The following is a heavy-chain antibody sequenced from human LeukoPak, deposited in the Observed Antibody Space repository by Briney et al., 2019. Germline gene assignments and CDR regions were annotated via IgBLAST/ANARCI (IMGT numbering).Heavy chain of an antibody. V-gene: IGHV4-38-2*02. Sequence: NPSETLSLTCTVSGYSISSGYYWGWIRQPPGKGLEWIGSIYHSGSTYYNPSLKSRVTISVDTSKNQFSVKLSSVTAADTAVYYCARLKYYYDSSGYRAEYFQHWGQGTLVTVSS. J-gene: IGHJ1*01. D-gene: IGHD3-22*01. CDR3: ARLKYYYDSSGYRAEYFQH. CDR1: GYSISSGYY. CDR2: IYHSGST.